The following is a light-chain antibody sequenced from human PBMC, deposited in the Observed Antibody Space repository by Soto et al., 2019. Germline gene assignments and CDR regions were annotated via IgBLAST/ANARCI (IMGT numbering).Light chain of an antibody. Sequence: ETVMTQSPATLSVSPGERATLSCRASQSVSSSLAWYQQKPGQAPRLLIYGASTRAPSIPVRFSGSGSGTEFTLTISSLQSEDFALYYCQQYHKFPSLTFGGGTKVEIK. CDR2: GAS. V-gene: IGKV3-15*01. CDR3: QQYHKFPSLT. J-gene: IGKJ4*01. CDR1: QSVSSS.